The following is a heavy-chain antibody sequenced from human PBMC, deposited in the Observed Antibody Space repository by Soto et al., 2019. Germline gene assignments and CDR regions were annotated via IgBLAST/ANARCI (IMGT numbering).Heavy chain of an antibody. CDR2: ISGSGGST. J-gene: IGHJ4*02. CDR3: ANTRGPYCSGGSCYVFDY. D-gene: IGHD2-15*01. CDR1: GFTFSSYA. V-gene: IGHV3-23*01. Sequence: GGSLRLSCAASGFTFSSYAMSWVRQAPGKGLEWVSAISGSGGSTYYADSVKGRFTISRDNSKNTLYLQMNSLRAEDTAVYYCANTRGPYCSGGSCYVFDYWGQGTLVTVSS.